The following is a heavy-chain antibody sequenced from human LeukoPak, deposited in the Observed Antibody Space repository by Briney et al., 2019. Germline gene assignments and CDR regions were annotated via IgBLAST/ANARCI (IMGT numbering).Heavy chain of an antibody. J-gene: IGHJ4*02. Sequence: PPETLSLTCSVSGGSVTGGGYYWSWIRPHPGKGLEGIGFASYSGGTYHTPSLMRRIPISLDRSQNQFSLRMRDETAADTAVYFCPTAEWEYFSFVCWGEGALVAVSS. CDR3: PTAEWEYFSFVC. D-gene: IGHD1-26*01. CDR1: GGSVTGGGYY. V-gene: IGHV4-31*03. CDR2: ASYSGGT.